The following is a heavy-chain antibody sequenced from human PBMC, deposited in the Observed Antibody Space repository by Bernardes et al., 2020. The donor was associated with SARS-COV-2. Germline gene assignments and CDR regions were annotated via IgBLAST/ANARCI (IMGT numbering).Heavy chain of an antibody. D-gene: IGHD2-15*01. V-gene: IGHV3-23*01. CDR1: GFIFSTYA. CDR2: ISHSGGTT. Sequence: GGSLRLSCAASGFIFSTYAMSWVRQAPGKGLEWLSTISHSGGTTYYADSVKGRFTISRDNSKTTLYLQMNSLRAEDSAVYYCAKPRQGSCFGGSCDYDYWGQGTLVTVSS. CDR3: AKPRQGSCFGGSCDYDY. J-gene: IGHJ4*02.